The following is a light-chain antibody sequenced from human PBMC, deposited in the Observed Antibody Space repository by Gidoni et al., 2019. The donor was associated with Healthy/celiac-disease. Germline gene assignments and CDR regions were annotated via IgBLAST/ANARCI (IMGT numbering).Light chain of an antibody. CDR3: QRRSNLIT. V-gene: IGKV3-11*01. CDR1: QSVSSY. Sequence: EIVFTQSPATLSVSPGERAPLSCRASQSVSSYLAWYQQKPGQAPRLLIYDAPNRATGIPARFSGSGSGTDFTLTISSLEPEDFAVYYCQRRSNLITFXXXTRLEIK. J-gene: IGKJ5*01. CDR2: DAP.